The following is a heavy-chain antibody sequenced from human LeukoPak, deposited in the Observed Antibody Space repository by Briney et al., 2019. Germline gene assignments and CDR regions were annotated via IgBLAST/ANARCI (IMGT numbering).Heavy chain of an antibody. V-gene: IGHV3-11*01. CDR2: ISSSGSMV. CDR3: ARIPAVAPADY. CDR1: GFTFSDYY. J-gene: IGHJ4*02. Sequence: GGSLRLSCAASGFTFSDYYMSWIRQAPGKGLEWISYISSSGSMVNYGDSVKGRFTISRDNAKDSLYLQVNSLRAEDTAVYYCARIPAVAPADYWGQGTLVTVSS. D-gene: IGHD6-19*01.